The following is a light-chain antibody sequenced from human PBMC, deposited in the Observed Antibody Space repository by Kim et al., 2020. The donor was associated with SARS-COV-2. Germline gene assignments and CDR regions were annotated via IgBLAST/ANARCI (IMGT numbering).Light chain of an antibody. V-gene: IGLV1-44*01. CDR3: AAWDDSLNGWV. CDR2: SNN. J-gene: IGLJ3*02. CDR1: SSNIGSNT. Sequence: GQRVTISCSGRSSNIGSNTVNWYQQLPGTAPKLLIYSNNQRPSGVPDRFSGSKSGTSASLAISGLQSEDEADYSCAAWDDSLNGWVFGGGTQLTVL.